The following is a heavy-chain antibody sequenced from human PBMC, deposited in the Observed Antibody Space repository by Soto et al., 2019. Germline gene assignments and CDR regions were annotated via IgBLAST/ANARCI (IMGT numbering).Heavy chain of an antibody. Sequence: GGSLRLSCAASGFTFSSYAMSWVRQAPGKGLEWVSAISGSGGSTYYADSVKGRFTISRDNTKNTLYLQMNSLRAEDAGVYSCEKDAGTSCVVVVAATNTDYWGQGTLVTVSS. J-gene: IGHJ4*02. CDR1: GFTFSSYA. CDR3: EKDAGTSCVVVVAATNTDY. D-gene: IGHD2-15*01. V-gene: IGHV3-23*01. CDR2: ISGSGGST.